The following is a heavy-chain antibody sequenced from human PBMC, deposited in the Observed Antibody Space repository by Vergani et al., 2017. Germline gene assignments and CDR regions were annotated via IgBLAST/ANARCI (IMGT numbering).Heavy chain of an antibody. J-gene: IGHJ6*03. V-gene: IGHV4-61*02. CDR2: IYTSGST. CDR3: ARDVVYSSSWTDYYYYMDV. CDR1: GGSISSGSYY. Sequence: QVQLQQWGAGLLKPSETLSLTCTVSGGSISSGSYYWSWIRQPAGKGLEWIGRIYTSGSTNYNPSLKSRVTISVDTSKNQFSLKLSSVTAADTAVYYCARDVVYSSSWTDYYYYMDVWGKGTTVTVSS. D-gene: IGHD6-13*01.